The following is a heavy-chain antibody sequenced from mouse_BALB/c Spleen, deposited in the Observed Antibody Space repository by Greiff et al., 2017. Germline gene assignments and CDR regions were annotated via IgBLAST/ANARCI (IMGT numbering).Heavy chain of an antibody. V-gene: IGHV5-17*02. CDR1: GFTFSSFG. J-gene: IGHJ2*01. CDR2: ISSGSSTI. Sequence: EVQLKESGGGLVQPGGSRKLSCAASGFTFSSFGMHWVRQAPEKGLEWVAYISSGSSTIYYADTVKGRFTISRDNPKNTLFLQMTSLRSEDTAMYYCARGDYYGSSDYWGQGTTLTVSS. D-gene: IGHD1-1*01. CDR3: ARGDYYGSSDY.